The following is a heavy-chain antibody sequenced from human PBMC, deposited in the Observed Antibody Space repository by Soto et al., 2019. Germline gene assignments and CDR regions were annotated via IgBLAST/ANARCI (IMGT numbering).Heavy chain of an antibody. Sequence: SETLSLTCTVSGGSISSSSYYWGWIRQPPGKGLEWIGSIYYSGSTYYNPSLKSRVTISVDTSKNQFSLKLSSVTAADTAVYYCARQNSGYNVFDDWGQGTLVTVSS. CDR3: ARQNSGYNVFDD. J-gene: IGHJ4*02. CDR1: GGSISSSSYY. CDR2: IYYSGST. V-gene: IGHV4-39*01. D-gene: IGHD5-12*01.